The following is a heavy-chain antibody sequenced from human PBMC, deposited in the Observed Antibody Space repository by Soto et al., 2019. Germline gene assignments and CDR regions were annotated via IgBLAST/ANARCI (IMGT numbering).Heavy chain of an antibody. V-gene: IGHV1-18*01. Sequence: ASVKVSCKASGYTFASCGISWVRQAPGQGLEWMGWISAYNGNTNYAQKLQGRVTMTTDTSTSTAYMELRSLRSDDTAVYYCARDLRELSIFDYWGQGTLVTVSS. D-gene: IGHD1-26*01. CDR2: ISAYNGNT. CDR1: GYTFASCG. J-gene: IGHJ4*02. CDR3: ARDLRELSIFDY.